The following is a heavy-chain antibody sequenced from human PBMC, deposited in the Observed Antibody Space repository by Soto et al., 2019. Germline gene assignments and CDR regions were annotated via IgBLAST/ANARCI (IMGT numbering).Heavy chain of an antibody. CDR2: IYYSGST. J-gene: IGHJ4*02. Sequence: SETLSLTCTVSGGSIRSYYWCWIRQPPGKGLEWIGYIYYSGSTNYNPSLKSRVTISVDTSKDQFSLKLSSVTAADTAVYYCARGGWDSSSQHYFDYWGQGTQVTVSS. D-gene: IGHD6-6*01. CDR3: ARGGWDSSSQHYFDY. CDR1: GGSIRSYY. V-gene: IGHV4-59*01.